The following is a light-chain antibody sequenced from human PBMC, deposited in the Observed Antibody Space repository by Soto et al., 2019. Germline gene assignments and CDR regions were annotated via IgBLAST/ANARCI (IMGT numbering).Light chain of an antibody. CDR3: QQYGSSPWT. J-gene: IGKJ1*01. V-gene: IGKV3-20*01. CDR2: GAS. Sequence: ESVLTQSRGTLSLSPGERATLSCRASQSVSSSYLAWYQQKPGQAPRLLIYGASSRATGIPDRFSGSGSGTDFTLTISRLEPEDFAVYYCQQYGSSPWTFGQATKV. CDR1: QSVSSSY.